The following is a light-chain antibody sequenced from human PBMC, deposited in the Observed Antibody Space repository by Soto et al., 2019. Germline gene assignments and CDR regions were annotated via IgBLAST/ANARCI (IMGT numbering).Light chain of an antibody. V-gene: IGKV3-20*01. CDR1: QSVSSSY. Sequence: IGLTQSPGTLSLSPGERATLSCRASQSVSSSYFAWYQQKPGQAPRLLIYGASSRATGIPDRFSGSGSETDFNLTISRLEPEDFAVYYCQQYGSSPPLTFGQGTRLEIK. CDR2: GAS. J-gene: IGKJ5*01. CDR3: QQYGSSPPLT.